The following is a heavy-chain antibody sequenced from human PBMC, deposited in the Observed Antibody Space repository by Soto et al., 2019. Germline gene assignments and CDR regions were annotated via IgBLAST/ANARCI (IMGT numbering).Heavy chain of an antibody. CDR2: IIPILGIA. CDR3: ASVGRLGDYYYYGMDV. J-gene: IGHJ6*02. V-gene: IGHV1-69*04. D-gene: IGHD3-16*01. CDR1: GYTFTNSG. Sequence: SVKVSCKASGYTFTNSGISWVRQAPGQGLEWMGRIIPILGIANYARKFQGRVTITADKSTSTAYMELSSLRSEDTAVYYCASVGRLGDYYYYGMDVWGQGTTVTVSS.